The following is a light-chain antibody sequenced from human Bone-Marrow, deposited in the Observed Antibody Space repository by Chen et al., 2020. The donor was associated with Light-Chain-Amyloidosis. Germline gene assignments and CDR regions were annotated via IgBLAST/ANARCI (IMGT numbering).Light chain of an antibody. V-gene: IGLV2-14*01. CDR1: HRSIGGYTS. CDR2: EVN. J-gene: IGLJ1*01. Sequence: SARPRPASVGRGPDRSNIIPCSGTHRSIGGYTSVSWYQHQPGKVPKLIIFEVNKPPSGLSDRFSGSKSGNTASLTISGLHLEDEADYYCSSYTNSFTPVFGPGTKVTVL. CDR3: SSYTNSFTPV.